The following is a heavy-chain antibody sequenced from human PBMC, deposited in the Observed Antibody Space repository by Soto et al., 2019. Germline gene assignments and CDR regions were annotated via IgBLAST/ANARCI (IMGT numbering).Heavy chain of an antibody. CDR1: GGSFSGYY. Sequence: SETLSLTCAVYGGSFSGYYWSWIRQPPGKGLEWIGEINHSGSTNYNPSLKSRVTISVDTSKNQFSLKLSSVTAADTAVYYCARGGGGYSYGYYYYGMDVWGQGTTVTVSS. CDR2: INHSGST. CDR3: ARGGGGYSYGYYYYGMDV. V-gene: IGHV4-34*01. D-gene: IGHD5-18*01. J-gene: IGHJ6*02.